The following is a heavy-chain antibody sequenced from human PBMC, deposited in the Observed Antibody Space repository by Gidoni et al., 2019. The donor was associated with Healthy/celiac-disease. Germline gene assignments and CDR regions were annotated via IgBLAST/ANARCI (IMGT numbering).Heavy chain of an antibody. V-gene: IGHV4-34*01. J-gene: IGHJ6*02. D-gene: IGHD3-10*01. CDR3: ARLSTYYYGSGSYLYYYYYGMDV. Sequence: QVQLQQWGAGLLKPSETLSLTCAVHGGSFSGYYWSWIRQPPGKGLEWIGEINHSGSTNYNPSLKSRVTISVDTSKNQFSLKLSSVTAADTAVYYCARLSTYYYGSGSYLYYYYYGMDVWGQGTTVTVSS. CDR2: INHSGST. CDR1: GGSFSGYY.